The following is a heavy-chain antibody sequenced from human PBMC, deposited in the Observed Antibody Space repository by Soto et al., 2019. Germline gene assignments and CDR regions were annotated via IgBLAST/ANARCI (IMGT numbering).Heavy chain of an antibody. D-gene: IGHD2-15*01. Sequence: ASVKVSCKASGYTFTNSDINWVRQAPGQGLEWMGWMNPDSGHAAYAQKFQGRVTLTTSTSTSTVYMEMRSLGSEDTAVYYCARRPHCCGAICYYGLDNWGQGTLLPVFS. CDR3: ARRPHCCGAICYYGLDN. CDR1: GYTFTNSD. CDR2: MNPDSGHA. V-gene: IGHV1-8*01. J-gene: IGHJ4*02.